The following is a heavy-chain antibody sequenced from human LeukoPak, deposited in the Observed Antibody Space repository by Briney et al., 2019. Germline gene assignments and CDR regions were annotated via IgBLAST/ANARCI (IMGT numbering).Heavy chain of an antibody. CDR1: GFTFTDYS. D-gene: IGHD5-12*01. CDR2: ISGSGGST. Sequence: GGSLXLSCAASGFTFTDYSMNWVRQAPGKGLEWVSAISGSGGSTYYADSVKGRFTISRDNSKNTLYLQMNSLRAEDTAVYYCAKEADIVATIRHFDYWGQGTLVTVSS. CDR3: AKEADIVATIRHFDY. J-gene: IGHJ4*02. V-gene: IGHV3-23*01.